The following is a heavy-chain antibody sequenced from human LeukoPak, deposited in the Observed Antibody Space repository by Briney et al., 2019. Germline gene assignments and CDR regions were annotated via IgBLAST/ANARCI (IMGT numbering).Heavy chain of an antibody. D-gene: IGHD3-10*01. CDR1: GFTFSSYA. J-gene: IGHJ4*02. CDR3: AKDEDRHYNGSGSYYNQFDY. CDR2: ISGSGGST. V-gene: IGHV3-23*01. Sequence: PGGSLRLSCAASGFTFSSYAMSWVRQAPGKGLEWVSAISGSGGSTYYADSVKGRFTISRDNSKNTLYLQMSSLRAEDTAVYYCAKDEDRHYNGSGSYYNQFDYWGQGTLVTVSS.